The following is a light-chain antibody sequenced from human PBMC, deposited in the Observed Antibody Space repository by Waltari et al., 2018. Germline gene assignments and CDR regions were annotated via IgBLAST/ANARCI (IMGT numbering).Light chain of an antibody. Sequence: DIQMTQSPSSVSASVGDRVTVTCRASQVINSWLVWYQQKPGKAPKLLIYGASTLQSGVPSRFSGSGSGTEFALTISNLQPEDFATYYCQQTDSFPPAFGQGTKLEIK. J-gene: IGKJ2*01. CDR2: GAS. CDR1: QVINSW. V-gene: IGKV1-12*01. CDR3: QQTDSFPPA.